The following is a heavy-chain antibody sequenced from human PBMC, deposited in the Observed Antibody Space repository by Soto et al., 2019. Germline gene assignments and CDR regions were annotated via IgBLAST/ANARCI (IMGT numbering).Heavy chain of an antibody. CDR1: GGIFSTYA. CDR2: IIPLFGTT. J-gene: IGHJ4*02. CDR3: ARDRDDYGSGNYYNRLDF. Sequence: QVQLVQSGAEVKKPGSSVKVSCKASGGIFSTYAISWLRQAPGQVLEWMGGIIPLFGTTNYAQRFQGRVTITGDESTSTGDMELSRLRSEEKAVYYCARDRDDYGSGNYYNRLDFWGQGTLVTVSS. D-gene: IGHD3-10*01. V-gene: IGHV1-69*01.